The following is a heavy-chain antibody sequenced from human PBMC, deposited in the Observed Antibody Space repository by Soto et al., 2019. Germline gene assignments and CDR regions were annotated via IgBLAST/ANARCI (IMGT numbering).Heavy chain of an antibody. J-gene: IGHJ4*02. Sequence: SETLSLTCTVSGGSISSYYWSWIRQPPGKGLEWIGDIYYSGSTNYNPSLKSRVTISVDKSKNQFSLKLSSVTAADTAVYYCARDDFYGVYDYWGQGTLVTVSS. CDR2: IYYSGST. CDR1: GGSISSYY. V-gene: IGHV4-59*12. CDR3: ARDDFYGVYDY. D-gene: IGHD4-17*01.